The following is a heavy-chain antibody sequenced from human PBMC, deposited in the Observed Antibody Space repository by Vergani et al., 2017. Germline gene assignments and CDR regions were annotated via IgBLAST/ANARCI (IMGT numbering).Heavy chain of an antibody. CDR2: IWYDGSNK. V-gene: IGHV3-33*01. J-gene: IGHJ4*02. D-gene: IGHD4/OR15-4a*01. CDR3: ARDRSANRFDY. CDR1: GFTFSSYG. Sequence: QVQLVESGGGVVQPGRSLRLSCAASGFTFSSYGMHWVRQAPGKGLEWVAVIWYDGSNKYYADSVKGRFTISRDNSKNTLYLQMNSLRAEETAVYYCARDRSANRFDYWGQGTLVTVSS.